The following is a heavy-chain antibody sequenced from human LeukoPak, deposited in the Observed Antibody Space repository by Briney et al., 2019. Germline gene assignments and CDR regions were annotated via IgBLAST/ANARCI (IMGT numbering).Heavy chain of an antibody. D-gene: IGHD3-22*01. CDR1: GFTFSSYA. CDR2: ISYDGSNK. Sequence: QSGGSLRLSCAASGFTFSSYAMHWVRQAPGKGLEWVAVISYDGSNKYYADSVKGRFTISRDNSKNTLYLQMNSLRAEDTAVYYCARDLDYYDSSGYYAGYWGQGTLVTVSS. V-gene: IGHV3-30-3*01. J-gene: IGHJ4*02. CDR3: ARDLDYYDSSGYYAGY.